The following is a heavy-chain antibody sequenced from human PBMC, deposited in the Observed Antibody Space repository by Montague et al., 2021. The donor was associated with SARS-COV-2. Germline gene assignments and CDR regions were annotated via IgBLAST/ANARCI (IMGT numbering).Heavy chain of an antibody. J-gene: IGHJ4*02. CDR2: VHDIESS. Sequence: SETLSLTCTVSGGSISRYFWNWIRQTPGKGLEWMGYVHDIESSIYNPPLHSRNTILQDTPKNQFSLRLNAVTAAATAVYYCARVTLGGRGGRTRQYDWLDSWGQGILVTVSS. CDR1: GGSISRYF. CDR3: ARVTLGGRGGRTRQYDWLDS. D-gene: IGHD3-16*01. V-gene: IGHV4-59*01.